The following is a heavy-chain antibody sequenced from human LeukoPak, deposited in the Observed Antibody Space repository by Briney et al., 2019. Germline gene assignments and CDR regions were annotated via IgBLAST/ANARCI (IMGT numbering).Heavy chain of an antibody. D-gene: IGHD2-2*01. CDR1: GFTSSDYT. Sequence: GGSLRLSCAASGFTSSDYTMNWVRQSPGKGLEWVSGISVSDDSTYYADSVKGRFTISRDKPNNVLHLQMNSLRAEDTAVYYCARDRYCVSTNCPYDCWGQGTPVTVSS. V-gene: IGHV3-23*01. CDR3: ARDRYCVSTNCPYDC. J-gene: IGHJ4*02. CDR2: ISVSDDST.